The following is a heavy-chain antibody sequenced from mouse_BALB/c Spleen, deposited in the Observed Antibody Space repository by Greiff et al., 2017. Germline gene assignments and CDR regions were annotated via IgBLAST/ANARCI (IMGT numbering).Heavy chain of an antibody. J-gene: IGHJ1*01. D-gene: IGHD2-1*01. V-gene: IGHV5-9-4*01. CDR2: ISSGGSYT. Sequence: EVKVVESGGGLVKPGGSLKLSCAASGFTFSSYAMSWVRQSPEKRLEWVAEISSGGSYTYYPDTVTGRFTISRDNAKNTLYLEMSSLRSEDTAMYYCARGDYGKPWYFDVWGAGTTVTVSS. CDR1: GFTFSSYA. CDR3: ARGDYGKPWYFDV.